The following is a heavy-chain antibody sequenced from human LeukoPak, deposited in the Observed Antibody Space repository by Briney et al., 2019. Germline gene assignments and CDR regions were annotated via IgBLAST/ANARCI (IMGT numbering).Heavy chain of an antibody. J-gene: IGHJ5*02. Sequence: GESLKISCKGSGYNFTRYWIGWMRQMPGKGLEWMGIIYPGDSDTRYSPSFQGQVTISADRSISTAYLQGTSLKASDTAMYYCARRWELLGWFDPWGQGTLVTVSS. CDR2: IYPGDSDT. V-gene: IGHV5-51*01. CDR1: GYNFTRYW. D-gene: IGHD1-26*01. CDR3: ARRWELLGWFDP.